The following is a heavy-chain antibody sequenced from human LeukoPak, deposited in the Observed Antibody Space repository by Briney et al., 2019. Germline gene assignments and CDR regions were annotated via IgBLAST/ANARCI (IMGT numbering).Heavy chain of an antibody. J-gene: IGHJ1*01. CDR2: IYHSGST. CDR1: GGSISSYY. V-gene: IGHV4-59*12. Sequence: SETLSLTCTVSGGSISSYYWSWIRQPPGKGLEWIGYIYHSGSTYYNPSLKSRVTISVDRSKNQFSLKLSSVTAADTAVYYCARAGDSDTYYCPFQHWGQGTLVTVSS. D-gene: IGHD3-10*01. CDR3: ARAGDSDTYYCPFQH.